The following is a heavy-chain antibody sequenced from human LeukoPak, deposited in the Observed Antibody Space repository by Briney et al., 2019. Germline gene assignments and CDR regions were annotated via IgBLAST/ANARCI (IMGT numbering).Heavy chain of an antibody. D-gene: IGHD5-12*01. V-gene: IGHV4-61*10. J-gene: IGHJ3*02. CDR3: ARSCLIVDIVATIRARLGGNAFGI. CDR1: GGSISSSSYY. CDR2: IYYSGST. Sequence: SSETLSLTCTVSGGSISSSSYYWSWIRQPAGRGLEWIGYIYYSGSTNYNPSLKSRVTISVHTSKNQFSLKLSSVTAADTAVYYCARSCLIVDIVATIRARLGGNAFGIWGQGTMVIVSS.